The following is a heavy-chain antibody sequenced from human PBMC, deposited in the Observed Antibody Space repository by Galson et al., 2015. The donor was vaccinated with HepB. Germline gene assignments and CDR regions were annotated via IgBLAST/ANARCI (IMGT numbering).Heavy chain of an antibody. Sequence: SVKVSCKASGGTFSSYAISWVRQAPGQGLEWMGRIIPILGIANYAQKFQGRVTITADKSTSTAYMELSSLRSEDTAVYYCARDYYDILDHYYYYYGMDVWGQGTTVTVSS. D-gene: IGHD3-9*01. J-gene: IGHJ6*02. V-gene: IGHV1-69*04. CDR1: GGTFSSYA. CDR2: IIPILGIA. CDR3: ARDYYDILDHYYYYYGMDV.